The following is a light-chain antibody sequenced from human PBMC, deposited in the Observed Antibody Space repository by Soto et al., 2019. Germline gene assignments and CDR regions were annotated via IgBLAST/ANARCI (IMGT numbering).Light chain of an antibody. CDR3: CSHVGGSSPQWV. V-gene: IGLV2-23*02. CDR1: SNDVGGYNL. J-gene: IGLJ3*02. Sequence: QSALTQPASVSGSPGQSITICCTGTSNDVGGYNLVSWFQQHPGKAPKLMISEVNKRPSGVSNRFSGSKSANTASLTISGLQAEDEADYYCCSHVGGSSPQWVFGGGTKLTVL. CDR2: EVN.